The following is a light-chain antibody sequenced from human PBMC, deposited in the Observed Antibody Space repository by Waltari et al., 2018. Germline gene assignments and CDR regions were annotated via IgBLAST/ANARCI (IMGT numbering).Light chain of an antibody. CDR2: DVT. V-gene: IGLV2-14*03. Sequence: QSALTQPASVSGSPGQSITLSCTGTSSAIGDYNFVSWYQHHPGEAPKLVIYDVTKRPSGISNRFSGSKSGNTASLTISGLQAEDEANYVCASYTSSDSFVVFGGGTKLTVL. J-gene: IGLJ2*01. CDR1: SSAIGDYNF. CDR3: ASYTSSDSFVV.